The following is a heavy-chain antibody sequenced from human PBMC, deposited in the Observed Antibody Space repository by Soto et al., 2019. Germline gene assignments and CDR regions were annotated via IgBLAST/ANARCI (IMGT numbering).Heavy chain of an antibody. Sequence: GGSLRLSCAASRFTFCSYGMHWVRQAPGKGLEWVAVIWYDGSNKYYADSVKGRFTISRDNSKNTLYLQMNSLRAEDTAVYYCAKNPGYYYDSTGYHFDYWGQGTLVTVSS. CDR2: IWYDGSNK. D-gene: IGHD3-22*01. CDR3: AKNPGYYYDSTGYHFDY. V-gene: IGHV3-33*08. CDR1: RFTFCSYG. J-gene: IGHJ4*02.